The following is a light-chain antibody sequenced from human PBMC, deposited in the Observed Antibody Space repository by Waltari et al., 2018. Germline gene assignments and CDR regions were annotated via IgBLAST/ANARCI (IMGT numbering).Light chain of an antibody. CDR2: SAS. CDR1: QSISMY. CDR3: QQTYSIPYT. Sequence: DIQMTPSPSSLSASVGDRVTITCRASQSISMYLNWYQQKPGKAPRLLIYSASHLQSGVPSRFSGSGSGTDFTLTITSLQPEDSATYFCQQTYSIPYTFGQGTKLEI. J-gene: IGKJ2*01. V-gene: IGKV1-39*01.